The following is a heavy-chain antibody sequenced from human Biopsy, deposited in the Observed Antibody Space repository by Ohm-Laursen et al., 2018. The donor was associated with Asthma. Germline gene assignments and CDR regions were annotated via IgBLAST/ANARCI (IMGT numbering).Heavy chain of an antibody. CDR1: GFMFRSFG. D-gene: IGHD6-19*01. Sequence: GSLRLSCAASGFMFRSFGMHWVRQAPGKGLEWVSVIYSGGTSDTADSVRGRFTISRDFYKNTLYLQMDSLRAEDTAVYYCARGDSSGWSHYYFDYWGQGTLVTVSS. J-gene: IGHJ4*02. V-gene: IGHV3-53*01. CDR3: ARGDSSGWSHYYFDY. CDR2: IYSGGTS.